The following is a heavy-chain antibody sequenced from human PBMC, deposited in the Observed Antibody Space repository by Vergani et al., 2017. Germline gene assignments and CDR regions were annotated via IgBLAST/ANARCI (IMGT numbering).Heavy chain of an antibody. CDR3: ARETDYWYFDL. V-gene: IGHV4-61*05. CDR2: IYYSGST. CDR1: GGSISSSSYY. J-gene: IGHJ2*01. D-gene: IGHD1-14*01. Sequence: QLQLQESGPGLVKPSETLSLTCTVSGGSISSSSYYWGWIRQPPGKGLEWIGYIYYSGSTNYNPSLKSRVAISVDTSKNQFSLKLSSVTAADTAVYYCARETDYWYFDLWGRGTLVTVSS.